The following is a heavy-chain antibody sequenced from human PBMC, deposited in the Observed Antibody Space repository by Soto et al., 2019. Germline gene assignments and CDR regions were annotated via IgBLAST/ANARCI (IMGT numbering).Heavy chain of an antibody. CDR1: GFSLSTSGMC. CDR3: ARTRGEIVATITTNGAFDI. D-gene: IGHD5-12*01. CDR2: LDWDDDK. V-gene: IGHV2-70*11. J-gene: IGHJ3*02. Sequence: SGPTLVKPTQTLTLTCTFSGFSLSTSGMCVSWIRQPPGKALEWLARLDWDDDKYYSTSLKTRLTISKDTSKNQVVLTMTNMDPVDTATYYCARTRGEIVATITTNGAFDIWGQGTMVTVSS.